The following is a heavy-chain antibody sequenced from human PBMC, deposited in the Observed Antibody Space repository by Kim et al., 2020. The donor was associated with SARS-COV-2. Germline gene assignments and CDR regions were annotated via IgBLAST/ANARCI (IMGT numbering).Heavy chain of an antibody. V-gene: IGHV3-48*03. Sequence: GGSLRLSCIASGFSISTYEVNWVRQAPGKGLEWVSYISTSGTSTDYADSVRGRFFVSRENAGNSLYLQMNNLRVEDTAVYYCARGNSYYASTYS. CDR3: ARGNSYYASTYS. D-gene: IGHD3-3*01. CDR1: GFSISTYE. CDR2: ISTSGTST. J-gene: IGHJ5*01.